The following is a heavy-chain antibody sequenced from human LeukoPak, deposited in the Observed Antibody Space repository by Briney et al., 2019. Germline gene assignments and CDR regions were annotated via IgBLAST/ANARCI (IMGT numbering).Heavy chain of an antibody. CDR2: IYTSGST. CDR1: GGSISSYY. J-gene: IGHJ4*02. Sequence: ASETLSLTCTVSGGSISSYYWSWIRQPAGKGLEWIGRIYTSGSTNYNPSLKSRVTMSADTSKNQFSLKLRSVTAAATAVYYCARYTPSGWYAYYFDYWGQGTLVTVSS. CDR3: ARYTPSGWYAYYFDY. D-gene: IGHD6-19*01. V-gene: IGHV4-4*07.